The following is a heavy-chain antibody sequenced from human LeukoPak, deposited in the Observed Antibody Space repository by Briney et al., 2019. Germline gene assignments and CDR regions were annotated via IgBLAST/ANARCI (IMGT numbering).Heavy chain of an antibody. CDR1: GYSIRSGHY. CDR3: ARSGDYIKEGFDY. J-gene: IGHJ4*02. D-gene: IGHD3-22*01. V-gene: IGHV4-38-2*01. CDR2: INHSGIT. Sequence: SETLSLTCAVSGYSIRSGHYWGWIRQSPGTGLEWIGSINHSGITEYNPSLKSRVTLSVDTSKNQFSLQLRSVTAADGALYYCARSGDYIKEGFDYWGQGTQVTVSS.